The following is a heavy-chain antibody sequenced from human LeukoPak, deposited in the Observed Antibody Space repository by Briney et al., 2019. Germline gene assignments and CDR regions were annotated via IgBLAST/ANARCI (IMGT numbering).Heavy chain of an antibody. CDR1: GFTFSNYY. V-gene: IGHV3-11*01. CDR3: AARVDKRPMDV. CDR2: TTSSDSRI. J-gene: IGHJ6*02. Sequence: GGSLRLSCVASGFTFSNYYMSWGRQAPGKGLEWVAYTTSSDSRIHYADSVRGRFTISRDNAKNSLYLQMNNLRADDTAVYYCAARVDKRPMDVWGPGATVTGSS. D-gene: IGHD2-15*01.